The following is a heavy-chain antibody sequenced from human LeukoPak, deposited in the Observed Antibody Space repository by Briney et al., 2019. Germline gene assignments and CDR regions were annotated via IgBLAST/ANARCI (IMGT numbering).Heavy chain of an antibody. D-gene: IGHD3-3*01. CDR3: AKVRTPQGFWSGYAFDY. V-gene: IGHV3-30*18. J-gene: IGHJ4*02. CDR2: ISYDGSNK. Sequence: GGSLRLSCAASGFTFSSYGMHWVRQAPGKGLEWVAVISYDGSNKYYADSVKGRFTISRDNSKNTLYLQMNSLRAEDTAVYYCAKVRTPQGFWSGYAFDYWGQGTLVTVSS. CDR1: GFTFSSYG.